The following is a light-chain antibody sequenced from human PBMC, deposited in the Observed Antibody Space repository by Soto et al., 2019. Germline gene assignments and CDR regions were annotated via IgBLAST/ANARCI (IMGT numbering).Light chain of an antibody. J-gene: IGKJ5*01. CDR2: GAS. Sequence: EFVLTQLPGISSLSPGERASLSCGASQSISSSFLAWHQQKPGKPPRIPIYGASSRATGIPDRFSGTGSQTDFTLPFSRLETEDVGVYYCQQYDNSPITFGQGTRLEIK. V-gene: IGKV3-20*01. CDR3: QQYDNSPIT. CDR1: QSISSSF.